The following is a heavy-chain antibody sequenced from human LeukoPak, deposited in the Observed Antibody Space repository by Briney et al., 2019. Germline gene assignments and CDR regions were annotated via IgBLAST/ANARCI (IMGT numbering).Heavy chain of an antibody. Sequence: ASVKVSCKASGYTFTSDDINWVRQATGQGLEWMGWMNPNSGNTGYAQKFQGRVTMTRNTSISTAYMELSSLRSEDTAVYYCARRIAAAGIASFDPWGQGTLVTVSS. CDR1: GYTFTSDD. J-gene: IGHJ5*02. CDR3: ARRIAAAGIASFDP. V-gene: IGHV1-8*01. CDR2: MNPNSGNT. D-gene: IGHD6-13*01.